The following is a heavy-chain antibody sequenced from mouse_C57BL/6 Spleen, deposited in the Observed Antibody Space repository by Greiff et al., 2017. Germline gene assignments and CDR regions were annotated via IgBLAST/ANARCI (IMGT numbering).Heavy chain of an antibody. Sequence: QVQLQQPGAELVKPGASVKLSCKASGYTFTSYWMHWVKQRPGKGLEWIGMIHPNSGSTNYNEKFKSKATLTVDKSASTAYMQLSSLASEDSEVYYYARERSAMVTTEGGDYRGQGTTLTVSS. CDR2: IHPNSGST. D-gene: IGHD2-2*01. CDR1: GYTFTSYW. V-gene: IGHV1-64*01. J-gene: IGHJ2*01. CDR3: ARERSAMVTTEGGDY.